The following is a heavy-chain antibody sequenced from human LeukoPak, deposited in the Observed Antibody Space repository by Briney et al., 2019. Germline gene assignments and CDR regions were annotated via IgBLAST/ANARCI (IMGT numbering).Heavy chain of an antibody. CDR1: GFIVSSNY. CDR3: ARWFFKQQGLDY. V-gene: IGHV3-66*01. CDR2: IYIGGLYNNNTT. Sequence: GGSLRLSCAASGFIVSSNYMTWVRQAPGKGLEGVSVIYIGGLYNNNTTYYADCVKGRLTISRDNSKNTLYLQMNSLRAEDTAVYYCARWFFKQQGLDYWGQGTLVTVSS. J-gene: IGHJ4*02. D-gene: IGHD6-13*01.